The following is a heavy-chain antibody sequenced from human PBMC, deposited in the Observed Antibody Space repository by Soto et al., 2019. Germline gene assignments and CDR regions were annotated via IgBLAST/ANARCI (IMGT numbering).Heavy chain of an antibody. CDR3: ARLRMDFWSGYVGY. D-gene: IGHD3-3*01. V-gene: IGHV4-39*01. CDR1: GGSISSSSYY. J-gene: IGHJ4*02. Sequence: QLQLQESGPGLVKPSETLSLTCTVSGGSISSSSYYWGWIRQPPGKGLEWIGSIYYSGSTYYNPSLKSRVTISVDTSKNQFSLKLSSVTAADTAVYYCARLRMDFWSGYVGYWGQGTLVTVSS. CDR2: IYYSGST.